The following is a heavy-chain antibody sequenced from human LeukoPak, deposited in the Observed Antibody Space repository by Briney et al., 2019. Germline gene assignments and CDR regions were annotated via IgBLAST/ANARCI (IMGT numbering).Heavy chain of an antibody. CDR3: ARDFPDWGDAFDI. D-gene: IGHD3/OR15-3a*01. Sequence: ASVKVSCKASGYTFTSYGISWVRQAPGQGLEWMGWISAYNGNTNYAQKLQGRVTMTTDTSTSTAYMELSSLRADDTAIYFCARDFPDWGDAFDIWGQGTMVTVSS. CDR2: ISAYNGNT. V-gene: IGHV1-18*01. CDR1: GYTFTSYG. J-gene: IGHJ3*02.